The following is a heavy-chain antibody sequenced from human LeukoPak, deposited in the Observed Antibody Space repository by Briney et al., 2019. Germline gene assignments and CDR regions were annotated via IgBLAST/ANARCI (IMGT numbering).Heavy chain of an antibody. Sequence: GGSLRLSCAASGFTFSNYAMNWVRQAPGQGLEWVSAISSSGGSTYYADSVKGRFTISRDNSKNTLYLQMNSLRAEDTAVYYCAKGRVAAVGYYYYNMDVWGQGTTVTVSS. D-gene: IGHD6-13*01. CDR1: GFTFSNYA. CDR3: AKGRVAAVGYYYYNMDV. CDR2: ISSSGGST. V-gene: IGHV3-23*01. J-gene: IGHJ6*02.